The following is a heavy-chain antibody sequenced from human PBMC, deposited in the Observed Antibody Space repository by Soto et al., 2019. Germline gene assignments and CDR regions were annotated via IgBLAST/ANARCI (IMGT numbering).Heavy chain of an antibody. CDR3: SRLGLISNAMNMYFAY. J-gene: IGHJ4*02. CDR1: FD. Sequence: FDMARVIKNQGKGLEWVSGISASAANTYYADSVKGRFTISRDNSRSTLYLQMNSLRAGDTAVYYCSRLGLISNAMNMYFAYWGQGALVTVSS. V-gene: IGHV3-23*01. CDR2: ISASAANT. D-gene: IGHD2-8*01.